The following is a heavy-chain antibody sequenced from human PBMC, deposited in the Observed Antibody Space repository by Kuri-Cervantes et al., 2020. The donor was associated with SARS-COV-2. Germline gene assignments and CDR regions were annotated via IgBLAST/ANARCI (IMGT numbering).Heavy chain of an antibody. D-gene: IGHD1-7*01. V-gene: IGHV3-7*01. CDR1: GFTFSSYW. CDR3: ARARTGTKIDYYYYMDV. Sequence: ETLSLTCAASGFTFSSYWMSWVRQAPGKGLEWVANIRQDGSEKYYVDSVKGRFTISRDNAKNSLYLQMNSLRAEDTAVYYCARARTGTKIDYYYYMDVWGKGTTVTVSS. J-gene: IGHJ6*03. CDR2: IRQDGSEK.